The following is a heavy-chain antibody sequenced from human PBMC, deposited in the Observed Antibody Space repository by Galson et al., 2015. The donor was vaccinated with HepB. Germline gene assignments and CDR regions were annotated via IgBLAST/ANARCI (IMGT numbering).Heavy chain of an antibody. CDR1: GFTFSNAW. CDR3: TTDPSVPTTVTFSLETNSGSFDI. Sequence: SLRLSCAASGFTFSNAWMNWVRQAPGKGLEWVGRIKSKTDGGTTDYAAPVKGRFTISRDDSKNTLYLQMNSLKTEDTAVYYCTTDPSVPTTVTFSLETNSGSFDIWGQGTMVTVSS. V-gene: IGHV3-15*07. CDR2: IKSKTDGGTT. J-gene: IGHJ3*02. D-gene: IGHD4-11*01.